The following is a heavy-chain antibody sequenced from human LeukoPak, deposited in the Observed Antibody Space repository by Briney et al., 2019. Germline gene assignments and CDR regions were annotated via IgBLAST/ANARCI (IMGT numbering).Heavy chain of an antibody. CDR3: ARDSLWFGELPVDY. CDR2: ISAYNGNT. V-gene: IGHV1-18*01. D-gene: IGHD3-10*01. Sequence: ASVKVSCKASGYTFTSYGISWVRQAPGQGLEWMGWISAYNGNTNYAQELQGRVTMTTDTSTSAAYMELRSLRSDDTAVYYCARDSLWFGELPVDYWGQGTLVTVSS. CDR1: GYTFTSYG. J-gene: IGHJ4*02.